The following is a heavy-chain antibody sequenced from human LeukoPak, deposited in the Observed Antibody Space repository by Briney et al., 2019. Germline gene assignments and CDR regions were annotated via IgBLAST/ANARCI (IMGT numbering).Heavy chain of an antibody. Sequence: GGSLRLSCAASGFTFSSYAMHWVRQAPGKGLEWVAVISYDGSNKYYADSVKGRFTISRDNPKNTLYLQMNSLRAEDTAVYYCARLYCSSTSCLGIQRAHQIQPASYPYYYYGMDVWGQGTTVTVSS. V-gene: IGHV3-30-3*01. CDR3: ARLYCSSTSCLGIQRAHQIQPASYPYYYYGMDV. CDR2: ISYDGSNK. CDR1: GFTFSSYA. D-gene: IGHD2-2*01. J-gene: IGHJ6*02.